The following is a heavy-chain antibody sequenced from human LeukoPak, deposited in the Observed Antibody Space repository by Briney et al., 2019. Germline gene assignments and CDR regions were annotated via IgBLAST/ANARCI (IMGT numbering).Heavy chain of an antibody. J-gene: IGHJ3*01. V-gene: IGHV1-46*01. Sequence: ASVTVSFKASGYTFTNSYIHWVRQAAGQVLEWMGLINPDGGNTNYAQNFQGRVTLTRDTSTSTVYMELSSLRSEDTAIYYCARIRDGYNDAYDLWGQGTVVTVPS. CDR1: GYTFTNSY. D-gene: IGHD5-24*01. CDR3: ARIRDGYNDAYDL. CDR2: INPDGGNT.